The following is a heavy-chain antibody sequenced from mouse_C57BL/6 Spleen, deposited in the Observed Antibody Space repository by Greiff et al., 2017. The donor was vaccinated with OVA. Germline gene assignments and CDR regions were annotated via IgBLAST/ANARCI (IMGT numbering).Heavy chain of an antibody. V-gene: IGHV1-81*01. CDR2: IYPRSGNT. D-gene: IGHD1-1*01. Sequence: QVQLQQSGVELARPGASVKLSCKASGYTFTSYGISWVKQRTGQGLEWIGEIYPRSGNTYYNEKFKGKATLTADKSSSTAYMELRSLTSEDSAVYFCARRYYGSSPLAMDYWGQGTSVTVSS. J-gene: IGHJ4*01. CDR3: ARRYYGSSPLAMDY. CDR1: GYTFTSYG.